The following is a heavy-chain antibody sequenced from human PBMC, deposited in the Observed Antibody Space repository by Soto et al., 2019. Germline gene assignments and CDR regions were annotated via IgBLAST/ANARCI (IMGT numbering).Heavy chain of an antibody. V-gene: IGHV1-3*05. CDR2: INAGNGNT. J-gene: IGHJ6*02. CDR1: GYTFTSYA. D-gene: IGHD2-8*01. CDR3: ARGLGYCTNGVCYPVYYYGMDV. Sequence: QVQLVQDGAEEKKPGASVKVSCKASGYTFTSYAMHWVRQAPGQRLEWMGWINAGNGNTKYSQKSQGRVTITRDTSASTAYMELSSLRSEDTAVYYCARGLGYCTNGVCYPVYYYGMDVWGQGTTVTVSS.